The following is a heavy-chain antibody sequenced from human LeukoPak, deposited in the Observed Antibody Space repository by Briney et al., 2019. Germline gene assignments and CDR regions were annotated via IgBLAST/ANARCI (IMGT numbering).Heavy chain of an antibody. CDR3: ARDPIHRDDYNAA. CDR1: GGTFSSDP. V-gene: IGHV1-69*05. D-gene: IGHD5-24*01. CDR2: TIPFLGAT. Sequence: SVKVSCKASGGTFSSDPITWVRQAPGQGLEWMGGTIPFLGATTYAQRFQGRISITTDESTTTAYMELSSLRSEDTAVYYCARDPIHRDDYNAAWGQGALVSVSS. J-gene: IGHJ5*02.